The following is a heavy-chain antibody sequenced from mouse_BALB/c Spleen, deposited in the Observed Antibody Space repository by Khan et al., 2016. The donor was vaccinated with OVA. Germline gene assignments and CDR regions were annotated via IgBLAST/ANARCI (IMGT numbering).Heavy chain of an antibody. Sequence: VKLVESGPGLVAPSQSLSITCTVSGFSLSRYNIHWVRQPPGKGLEWLGMIWGGGGTDYNSTLKIRLSISKDNSKSQVFLKMNSLQTDDTAIYFCARAYYRYDGYYAMDYWGQGTSVTVSS. D-gene: IGHD2-14*01. CDR1: GFSLSRYN. CDR3: ARAYYRYDGYYAMDY. CDR2: IWGGGGT. V-gene: IGHV2-6-4*01. J-gene: IGHJ4*01.